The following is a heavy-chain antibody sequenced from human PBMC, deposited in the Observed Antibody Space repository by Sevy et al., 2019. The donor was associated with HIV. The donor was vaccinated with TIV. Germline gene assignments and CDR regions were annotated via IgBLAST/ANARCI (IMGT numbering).Heavy chain of an antibody. CDR3: ATHGGHRYGSLLDY. J-gene: IGHJ4*02. CDR2: INPNSGDT. CDR1: GYTFTDYF. D-gene: IGHD5-18*01. V-gene: IGHV1-2*02. Sequence: ASVKVSCEASGYTFTDYFMHWVRQAPGQGLEWMAWINPNSGDTKYAQKFQGRVTLTRDTSISTAYMELSRLRSDDTAVYYCATHGGHRYGSLLDYWGQGTLVTVSS.